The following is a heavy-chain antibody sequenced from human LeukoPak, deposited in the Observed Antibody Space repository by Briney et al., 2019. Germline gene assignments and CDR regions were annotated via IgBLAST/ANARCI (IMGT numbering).Heavy chain of an antibody. CDR3: ARSRYDYIWGSDKFFDY. D-gene: IGHD3-16*01. V-gene: IGHV5-51*01. J-gene: IGHJ4*02. Sequence: GESLKISCKVSGYTFNNYWIAWVRQMPGRGLEWMGIIYPGDSDARYSPPFQGQVTITVDTSIRTTYLQWSSLEAADSAVYFCARSRYDYIWGSDKFFDYWGQGTLVTVSS. CDR2: IYPGDSDA. CDR1: GYTFNNYW.